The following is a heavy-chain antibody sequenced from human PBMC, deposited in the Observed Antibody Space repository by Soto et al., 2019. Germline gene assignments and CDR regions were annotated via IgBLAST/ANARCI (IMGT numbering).Heavy chain of an antibody. V-gene: IGHV4-59*08. J-gene: IGHJ6*02. CDR3: ARLARGTYNMDV. CDR1: GDSISNYY. D-gene: IGHD3-10*01. CDR2: INYSGST. Sequence: SETLSLTCTVSGDSISNYYWSWIRQPPGKGLEWIDYINYSGSTNYNPSLKSRVTISVDTSKNQFSLKLSSVTAADTAVYYCARLARGTYNMDVWGQGTTVT.